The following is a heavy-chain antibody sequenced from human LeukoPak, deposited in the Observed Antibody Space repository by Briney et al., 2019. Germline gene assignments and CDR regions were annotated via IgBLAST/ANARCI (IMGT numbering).Heavy chain of an antibody. CDR3: AKVRELLLGNYFDY. CDR1: GFTFSSYG. CDR2: IRYDGSNK. V-gene: IGHV3-30*02. D-gene: IGHD1-26*01. J-gene: IGHJ4*02. Sequence: PGGSLRLSCAASGFTFSSYGMHWVRQAPGKGLEWVAFIRYDGSNKYYADSVKGRFTISRDNSKNTLYLQMNSLRAEDTAVYYCAKVRELLLGNYFDYWGQGTPVTVSS.